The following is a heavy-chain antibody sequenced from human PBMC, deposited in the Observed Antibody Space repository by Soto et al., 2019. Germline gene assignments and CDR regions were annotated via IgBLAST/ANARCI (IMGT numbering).Heavy chain of an antibody. CDR2: ISGSGGSI. CDR3: VKGYWKGDV. CDR1: GFTFSTYA. D-gene: IGHD1-1*01. V-gene: IGHV3-23*01. J-gene: IGHJ6*02. Sequence: EVQLLESGGGLVQPGGSLRLSCAASGFTFSTYAMNWVRQAPGNGLEWVSAISGSGGSIHYADSVKGRSTISRDNSKNTLYLQMNSLRDADTAVYHCVKGYWKGDVWGQGTRVTVSS.